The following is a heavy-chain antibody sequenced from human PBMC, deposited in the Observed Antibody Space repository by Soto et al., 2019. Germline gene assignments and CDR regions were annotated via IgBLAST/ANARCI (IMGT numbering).Heavy chain of an antibody. D-gene: IGHD5-18*01. CDR1: GYTFTSYA. V-gene: IGHV1-3*01. CDR2: INAGNGNT. CDR3: ARGLNGYLYYFDY. Sequence: QVQLVQSGAEVKKPGASVKVSRKASGYTFTSYAMHWVRQAPGQRLEWMGWINAGNGNTKYSQKFQGRVTITRDTXASTAYMELSSLRSEDTAVYYCARGLNGYLYYFDYWGQGTLVTVSS. J-gene: IGHJ4*02.